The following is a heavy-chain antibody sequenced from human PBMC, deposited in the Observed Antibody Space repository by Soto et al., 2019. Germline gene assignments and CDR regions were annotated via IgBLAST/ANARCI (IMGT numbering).Heavy chain of an antibody. D-gene: IGHD3-22*01. J-gene: IGHJ3*02. CDR2: IWYDGSNK. V-gene: IGHV3-33*01. CDR1: GFTFSSYG. CDR3: ARDYYDSSGYYPVDI. Sequence: SLRLSCAASGFTFSSYGMHWVRQAPGKGLEREAVIWYDGSNKYYADSVKGRFTISRDNSKNTLYLQMNSLRAEDTAVYYCARDYYDSSGYYPVDIWGQGTMVTVSS.